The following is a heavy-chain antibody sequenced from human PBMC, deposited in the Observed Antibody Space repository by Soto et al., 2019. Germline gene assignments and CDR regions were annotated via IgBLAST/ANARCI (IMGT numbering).Heavy chain of an antibody. J-gene: IGHJ4*02. CDR3: ATSDWAW. V-gene: IGHV1-3*05. Sequence: HIVQSGPEEKSPGASVKLSCTTSGYIFADYAIHWVRQAPGQGLEWVGWIKADNGDTRYTPKFQCRLIITTDISASTSYMELSVLRSTDTGVFYCATSDWAWWGRGTLITVS. CDR1: GYIFADYA. CDR2: IKADNGDT. D-gene: IGHD3-9*01.